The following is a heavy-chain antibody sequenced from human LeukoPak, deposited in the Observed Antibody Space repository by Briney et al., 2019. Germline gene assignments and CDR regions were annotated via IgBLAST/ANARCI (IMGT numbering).Heavy chain of an antibody. D-gene: IGHD2-2*01. CDR1: GGSISSYY. CDR2: IYYSGST. J-gene: IGHJ3*02. Sequence: PSETLSLTCTVSGGSISSYYWSWIRQPPGKGLEWIGYIYYSGSTKYNPSLKSRVTISVDTSKNQFSLKLTSVTAADTAVYYCGGYCSSTSCYLDAFDIWGQGTMVTVSS. CDR3: GGYCSSTSCYLDAFDI. V-gene: IGHV4-59*01.